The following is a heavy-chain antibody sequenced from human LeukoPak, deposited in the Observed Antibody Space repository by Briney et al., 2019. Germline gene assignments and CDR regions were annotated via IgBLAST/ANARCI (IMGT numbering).Heavy chain of an antibody. J-gene: IGHJ2*01. D-gene: IGHD6-6*01. CDR2: IYSDGTT. V-gene: IGHV3-53*01. CDR1: EFSVSSNY. Sequence: GGSLRLSCAASEFSVSSNYMSWVRQAPGRGLEWVSIIYSDGTTNYADSVKGRFTISRDNSKNTLYLQMNSLRAEDTAVYYCAKAQLVHTPAGYFDLWGRGTLVTVSS. CDR3: AKAQLVHTPAGYFDL.